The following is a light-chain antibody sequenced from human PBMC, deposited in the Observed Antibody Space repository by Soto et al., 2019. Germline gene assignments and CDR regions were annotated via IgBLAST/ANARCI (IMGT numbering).Light chain of an antibody. J-gene: IGKJ3*01. CDR1: LGISSY. CDR2: AAS. CDR3: QQYYSYPQE. V-gene: IGKV1-8*01. Sequence: AIRMTQSPSSLSASTGDRVTITCRASLGISSYLAWYQQKPGKAPKLLIYAASTLQSGVPSRFSGSGSGTDFTLTISCLQSEDFATYYCQQYYSYPQEFGPGTKVDIK.